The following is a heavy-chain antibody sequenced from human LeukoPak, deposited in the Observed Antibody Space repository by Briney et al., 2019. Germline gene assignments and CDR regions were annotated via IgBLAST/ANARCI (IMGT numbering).Heavy chain of an antibody. Sequence: PGGSLRLSCAASGFTFSSYSMNWVRQAPGKGLEWVAFIRYDGSNEFYAASVKGRLTISRDNSRNTLYLQMNSLRTEDTAVYCAKVRSPGITIFGVGDDYWGQGTLVTVSS. V-gene: IGHV3-30*02. CDR1: GFTFSSYS. D-gene: IGHD3-3*01. CDR3: AKVRSPGITIFGVGDDY. CDR2: IRYDGSNE. J-gene: IGHJ4*02.